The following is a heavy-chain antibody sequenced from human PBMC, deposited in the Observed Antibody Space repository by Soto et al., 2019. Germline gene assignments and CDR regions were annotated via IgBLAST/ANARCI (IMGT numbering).Heavy chain of an antibody. J-gene: IGHJ4*02. CDR2: ISAYNGNT. Sequence: AASVKVSCKASGYTFTSYSISWVRQAPGQGLEWMGWISAYNGNTKYAQKLQGRVTMTTDTSTSTAYMELRSLRFDDTAVYYCARDRGSYALDYWGQGTLVTVSS. CDR3: ARDRGSYALDY. D-gene: IGHD1-26*01. V-gene: IGHV1-18*01. CDR1: GYTFTSYS.